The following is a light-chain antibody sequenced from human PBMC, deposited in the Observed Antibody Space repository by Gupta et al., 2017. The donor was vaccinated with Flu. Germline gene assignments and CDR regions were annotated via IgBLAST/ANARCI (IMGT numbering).Light chain of an antibody. CDR1: SSDVGAYNY. CDR3: SSYVGGDRLV. J-gene: IGLJ3*02. V-gene: IGLV2-8*01. CDR2: EVT. Sequence: QSALTQPPSASGSPGQSVTISCTGTSSDVGAYNYVSWYQQYPGKVPKRRMYEVTKRPSGVPDRFSGSKSGNTASLTVSGLQAEDEAYFYCSSYVGGDRLVFGGGTKLTVL.